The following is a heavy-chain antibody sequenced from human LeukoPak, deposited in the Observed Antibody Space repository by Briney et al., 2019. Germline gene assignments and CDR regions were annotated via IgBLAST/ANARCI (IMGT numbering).Heavy chain of an antibody. CDR3: AREAVAGTEGEDY. J-gene: IGHJ4*02. CDR1: GGSISSYY. Sequence: SETLSLTCTVSGGSISSYYWSWIRQPPGKGLEWIGYIYYSGSTNYNPSLKSRVTISVDTSKNQFSLKLSSVTAADTAVYYCAREAVAGTEGEDYWGQGTLVTVSS. V-gene: IGHV4-59*01. D-gene: IGHD6-19*01. CDR2: IYYSGST.